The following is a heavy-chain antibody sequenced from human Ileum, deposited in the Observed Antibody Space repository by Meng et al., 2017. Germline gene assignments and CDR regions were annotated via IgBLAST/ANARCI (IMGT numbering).Heavy chain of an antibody. V-gene: IGHV1-69*05. CDR1: GDTFINYA. D-gene: IGHD2-15*01. Sequence: SVKVSCKASGDTFINYAISWVRQAPGQGLEWVGGLIPMFGTINYAQKLQGRVKVTTDQSTTTASMELSSLRSEDTALYYCAVGYCTGGSCYSSRTHHFGLDVWGQGNTVNVAS. CDR3: AVGYCTGGSCYSSRTHHFGLDV. J-gene: IGHJ6*01. CDR2: LIPMFGTI.